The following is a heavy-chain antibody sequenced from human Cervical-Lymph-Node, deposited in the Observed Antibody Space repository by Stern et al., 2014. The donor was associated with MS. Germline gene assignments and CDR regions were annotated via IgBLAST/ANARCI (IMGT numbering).Heavy chain of an antibody. V-gene: IGHV3-30*18. CDR3: ANAAALSCRSASCYKAFEH. CDR2: ISYDGTDN. D-gene: IGHD2-2*02. CDR1: GFSFSSYG. Sequence: VQLVESGGGVVQPGKSLRLSCAASGFSFSSYGMHWVRQAPGKGLDWVAVISYDGTDNYYADSVEGRFTISRANSKNTLYLQMNSLRPEDTAVYYCANAAALSCRSASCYKAFEHWGQGILVTVSS. J-gene: IGHJ4*02.